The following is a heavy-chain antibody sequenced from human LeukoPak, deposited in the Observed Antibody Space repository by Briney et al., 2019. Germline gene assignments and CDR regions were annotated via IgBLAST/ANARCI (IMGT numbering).Heavy chain of an antibody. V-gene: IGHV3-30*04. CDR3: ARHGTAAADMDV. D-gene: IGHD6-13*01. CDR1: GFTFSSYS. CDR2: IRQDGSDQ. J-gene: IGHJ6*03. Sequence: GGSMRLSCAASGFTFSSYSMHWVRQAPGKGLEWVGGIRQDGSDQYYADSVKGQFTISRDNSKNTLYLQMNSLRAEDTAVYYCARHGTAAADMDVWGKGTTVTVSS.